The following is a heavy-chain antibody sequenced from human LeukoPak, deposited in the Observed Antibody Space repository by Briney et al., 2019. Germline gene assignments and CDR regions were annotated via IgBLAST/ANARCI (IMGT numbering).Heavy chain of an antibody. Sequence: NASETLSLTCAVYGGSFSGYYWSWIRQPPGKGLEWIGEINHSGSTNYNPSLKSRLTISVDKSKNQFSLKLSSVTAADAAVYYCARVWELSDAFDIWGQGTMVTVSS. D-gene: IGHD1-26*01. CDR3: ARVWELSDAFDI. V-gene: IGHV4-34*01. CDR2: INHSGST. J-gene: IGHJ3*02. CDR1: GGSFSGYY.